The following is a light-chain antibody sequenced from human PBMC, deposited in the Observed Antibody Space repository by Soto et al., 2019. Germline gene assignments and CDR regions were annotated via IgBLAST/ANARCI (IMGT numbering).Light chain of an antibody. V-gene: IGLV2-14*01. CDR1: SSDVGGYNY. CDR2: EDS. Sequence: QSALTQPASVSGSPGQSITISCTGTSSDVGGYNYVSWYQHHPGKAPKLMIYEDSNRPSGISNRFSGSKSGNTASLTISGLQAEDEADYYCSSYTSSNTFVFGTGTKVTVL. CDR3: SSYTSSNTFV. J-gene: IGLJ1*01.